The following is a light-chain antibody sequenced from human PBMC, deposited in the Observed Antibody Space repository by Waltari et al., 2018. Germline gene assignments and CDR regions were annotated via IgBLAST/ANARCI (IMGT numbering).Light chain of an antibody. CDR3: TSYTSSSTWV. J-gene: IGLJ3*02. V-gene: IGLV2-14*03. CDR2: GVA. Sequence: QSALTQPASVSGFPGQSITISCTGASSDVGAYHHVSWYQQHPGKAPQLMIYGVANRPSGVSNRVAGSKSGNPASLTISGLQAEDEADYYCTSYTSSSTWVFGGGTKLTVL. CDR1: SSDVGAYHH.